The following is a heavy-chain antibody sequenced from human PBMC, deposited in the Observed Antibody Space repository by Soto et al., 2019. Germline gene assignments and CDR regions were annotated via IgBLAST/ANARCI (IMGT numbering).Heavy chain of an antibody. J-gene: IGHJ5*02. D-gene: IGHD6-19*01. CDR3: SRESSGWYYNWFDP. CDR1: GFTFSSYW. Sequence: GGSPRLSCAASGFTFSSYWMSWVRQAPGKGLEWVDNIKQDGSEKYYVDSVKGRFTISRDNAKNSLYLQMNSLRAEDTAVYYCSRESSGWYYNWFDPWGQGTLVTVSS. V-gene: IGHV3-7*01. CDR2: IKQDGSEK.